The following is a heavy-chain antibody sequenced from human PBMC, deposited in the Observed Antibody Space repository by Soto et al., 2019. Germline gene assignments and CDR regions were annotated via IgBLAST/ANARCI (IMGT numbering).Heavy chain of an antibody. V-gene: IGHV5-51*01. D-gene: IGHD3-10*01. CDR1: GYTFIYFW. J-gene: IGHJ4*02. Sequence: PGESLKISCQASGYTFIYFWVAWVRQVPGKGLEWMGVIYPGASDIRYSPSFEGHVTISADKSTNTAYLQWSSLEAADTAIYYWARQGDARGSVYAAFDYWGPGTLVTVSS. CDR3: ARQGDARGSVYAAFDY. CDR2: IYPGASDI.